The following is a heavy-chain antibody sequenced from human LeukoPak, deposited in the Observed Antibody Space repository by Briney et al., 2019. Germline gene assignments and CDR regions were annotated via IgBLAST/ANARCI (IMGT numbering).Heavy chain of an antibody. CDR2: IIPIFGTA. CDR1: GGTFSSYA. Sequence: GSSVKVSCKASGGTFSSYAISWVRQAPGQGLEWMGGIIPIFGTASYAQKFQGRVTITADESTSTAYMELSSLRSEDTAVYYCARGLVDTAMVFDYWGQGTLVTVSS. CDR3: ARGLVDTAMVFDY. V-gene: IGHV1-69*01. J-gene: IGHJ4*02. D-gene: IGHD5-18*01.